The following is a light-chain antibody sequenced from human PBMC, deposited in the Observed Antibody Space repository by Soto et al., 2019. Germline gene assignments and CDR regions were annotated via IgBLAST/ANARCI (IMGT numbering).Light chain of an antibody. CDR1: QSVRSNY. Sequence: EIVLTQSPGTLSLSSGERATLSCRASQSVRSNYLAWYQQKPGQAPRLPIYGASSRATGTPDRFGGSGSGTDFTLTISTLETEDLAVYYWQQHASSPLTFGGGTKVEIK. CDR3: QQHASSPLT. V-gene: IGKV3-20*01. J-gene: IGKJ4*01. CDR2: GAS.